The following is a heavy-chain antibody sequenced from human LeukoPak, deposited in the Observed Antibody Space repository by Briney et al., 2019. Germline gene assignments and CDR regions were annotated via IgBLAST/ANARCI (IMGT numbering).Heavy chain of an antibody. V-gene: IGHV5-51*01. CDR1: GYTFRSYW. CDR3: TRQSQACSTGSCYVVS. Sequence: KRGESLKISCEGSGYTFRSYWIGWVRQMPGKDLEWMGMIYPGDYDTRYSPSFQGQVTFSADLSLNTAYLQWSSLEASDTAIYYCTRQSQACSTGSCYVVSWGQGTQVTVSS. J-gene: IGHJ5*01. D-gene: IGHD2-15*01. CDR2: IYPGDYDT.